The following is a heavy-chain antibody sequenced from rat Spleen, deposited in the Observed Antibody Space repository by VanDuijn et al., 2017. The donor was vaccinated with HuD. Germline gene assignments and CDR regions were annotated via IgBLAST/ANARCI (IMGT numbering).Heavy chain of an antibody. CDR1: GFTFSDYG. V-gene: IGHV5-29*01. CDR2: ISYGDSSGHSST. Sequence: EVQLVESGGGLVQPGRSLKLSCAASGFTFSDYGMAWVRQAPTKGLEWVATISYGDSSGHSSTYSRDSVKGRFTISRANAKSTLNLQMDSLRSEDTATYYCARQDTSGYSNWFTYWGQGTLVTVSS. CDR3: ARQDTSGYSNWFTY. J-gene: IGHJ3*01. D-gene: IGHD4-3*01.